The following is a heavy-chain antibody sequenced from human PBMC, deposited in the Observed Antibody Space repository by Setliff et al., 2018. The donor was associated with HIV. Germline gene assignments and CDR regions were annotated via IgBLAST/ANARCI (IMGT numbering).Heavy chain of an antibody. J-gene: IGHJ4*02. V-gene: IGHV1-18*01. CDR1: GGTFTSYG. D-gene: IGHD6-19*01. Sequence: GASVKVSCKASGGTFTSYGISWVRQAPGQGLEWMGWISAYNGDTQSTQRFQGRVTMTTDTSTNTAYMEVRSLRSDDTAVYYCARNSFPRAVTGTGPLFDYWGQGTLVTVSS. CDR3: ARNSFPRAVTGTGPLFDY. CDR2: ISAYNGDT.